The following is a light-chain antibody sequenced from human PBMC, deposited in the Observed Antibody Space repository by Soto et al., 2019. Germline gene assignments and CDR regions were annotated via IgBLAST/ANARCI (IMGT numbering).Light chain of an antibody. CDR2: EVS. CDR1: QSLLHITGETF. Sequence: DVVMTQTPLSLSVAPGQPASISCKSSQSLLHITGETFLFWYLQKPGQSPQLLIYEVSTRVSGVPDRFSSSGSETDFTLEISRVETDDVGIYYCMQAVETPYTFGQGTKLEIK. CDR3: MQAVETPYT. V-gene: IGKV2-29*03. J-gene: IGKJ2*01.